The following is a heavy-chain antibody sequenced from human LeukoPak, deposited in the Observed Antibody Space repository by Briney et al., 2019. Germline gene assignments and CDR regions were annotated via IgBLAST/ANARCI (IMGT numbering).Heavy chain of an antibody. CDR3: AKLPDFGGNLHIDY. CDR1: GFTFSSYT. V-gene: IGHV3-48*01. Sequence: GGSLRLSCAASGFTFSSYTMNWVRQAPGKGLEWVSYISSSSSITYYADSVKGRFTISRDTAKNTLYLQMNSLRAEDTAVYYCAKLPDFGGNLHIDYWGQGTLVTVSS. J-gene: IGHJ4*02. CDR2: ISSSSSIT. D-gene: IGHD4-23*01.